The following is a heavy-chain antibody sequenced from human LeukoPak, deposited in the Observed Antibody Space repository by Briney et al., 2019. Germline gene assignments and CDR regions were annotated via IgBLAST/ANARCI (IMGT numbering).Heavy chain of an antibody. J-gene: IGHJ4*02. V-gene: IGHV4-34*01. Sequence: SETLSLPCAVYGGSFSGYYWSWIRQPPGKGLEWIGEINHSGSTNYNPSLKTRVTISVDTSKNQFSLKLSSVTAADTAVYYCARGLGAAAHWGQRTLVTVSS. CDR3: ARGLGAAAH. CDR2: INHSGST. CDR1: GGSFSGYY. D-gene: IGHD6-13*01.